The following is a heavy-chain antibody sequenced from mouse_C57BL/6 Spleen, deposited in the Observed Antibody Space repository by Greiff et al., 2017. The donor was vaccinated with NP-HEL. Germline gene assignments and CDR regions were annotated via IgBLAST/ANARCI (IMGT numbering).Heavy chain of an antibody. CDR3: AIGGGGFYAMDY. CDR2: IHPSDSDT. V-gene: IGHV1-74*01. J-gene: IGHJ4*01. Sequence: QVQLQQPGAELVKPGASVKVSCKASGYTFTSYWMHWVKQRPGQGLEWIGRIHPSDSDTNYNQQFKGKATLTVDKSSSTAYMQRSSLTSEDSAVYYCAIGGGGFYAMDYWGQGTSVTVSS. CDR1: GYTFTSYW.